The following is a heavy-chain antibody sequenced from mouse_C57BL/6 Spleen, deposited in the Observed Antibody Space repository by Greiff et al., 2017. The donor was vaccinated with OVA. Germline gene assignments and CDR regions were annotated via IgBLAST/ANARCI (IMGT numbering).Heavy chain of an antibody. D-gene: IGHD1-1*01. CDR3: ARLAYSGSSSYYFDY. CDR2: IDPSDSYT. J-gene: IGHJ2*01. V-gene: IGHV1-69*01. Sequence: QVQLQQPGAELVMPGASVKLSCKASGYTFTSYWMHWVKQRPGQGLEWIGEIDPSDSYTNYNQKFKGKSTLTVDKSSSTAYMQLSSLTSEDSAVYYCARLAYSGSSSYYFDYWGQGTTLTVSS. CDR1: GYTFTSYW.